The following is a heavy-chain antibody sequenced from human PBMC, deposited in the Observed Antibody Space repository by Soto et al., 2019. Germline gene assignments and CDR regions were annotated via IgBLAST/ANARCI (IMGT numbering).Heavy chain of an antibody. Sequence: ASVNVSCKASGYTFTSYAMHWVRQAPGQGLEWMGWINAGNGNTRYSQKFQGRVTITRDTSASTAYMELSSLRSEDTAVYYCAREKYGDYVLRYYYYMDVWGKGTTVTVSS. J-gene: IGHJ6*03. D-gene: IGHD4-17*01. CDR2: INAGNGNT. CDR1: GYTFTSYA. V-gene: IGHV1-3*01. CDR3: AREKYGDYVLRYYYYMDV.